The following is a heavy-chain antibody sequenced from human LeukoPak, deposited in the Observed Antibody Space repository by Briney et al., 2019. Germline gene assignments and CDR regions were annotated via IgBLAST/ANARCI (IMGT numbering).Heavy chain of an antibody. J-gene: IGHJ4*02. V-gene: IGHV3-48*04. CDR2: ISASSGTI. D-gene: IGHD3-9*01. Sequence: GGSLRLSCAGSGFSFSSSIMNWVRQAPGKGLEWIAYISASSGTIYYADSVKGRFTISRDNAKNSLYLQMNSLRAEDTAVYYCARDGRYYDILTGYDYWGRGTLVTVSS. CDR1: GFSFSSSI. CDR3: ARDGRYYDILTGYDY.